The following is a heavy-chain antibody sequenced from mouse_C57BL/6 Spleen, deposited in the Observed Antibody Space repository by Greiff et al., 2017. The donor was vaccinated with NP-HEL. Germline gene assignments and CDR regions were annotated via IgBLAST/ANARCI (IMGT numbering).Heavy chain of an antibody. Sequence: EVQLQQSGPELVKPGASVKISCKASGYTFTDYYMNWVKQSHGKSLEWIGDINPNNGGTSYNQKFKGKATLTVDKSSSTAYMELRSLTSEDSAVYYCARLDDYLYYFDYWGQGTTLTVSS. J-gene: IGHJ2*01. CDR1: GYTFTDYY. V-gene: IGHV1-26*01. D-gene: IGHD2-4*01. CDR2: INPNNGGT. CDR3: ARLDDYLYYFDY.